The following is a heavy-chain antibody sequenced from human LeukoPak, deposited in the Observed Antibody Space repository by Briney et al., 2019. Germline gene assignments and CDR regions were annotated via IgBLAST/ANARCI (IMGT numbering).Heavy chain of an antibody. CDR2: IIPIFGTA. CDR3: ARGRGVIILVSYYYYGMDV. J-gene: IGHJ6*04. Sequence: SVKVPCEASGGTFSSYAISWVRQAPGRGLEWMGGIIPIFGTANYAQKFQGRVTITADESTSTAYMELSSLRSEDTAVYYCARGRGVIILVSYYYYGMDVWGKGTTVTVSS. V-gene: IGHV1-69*01. CDR1: GGTFSSYA. D-gene: IGHD3-10*01.